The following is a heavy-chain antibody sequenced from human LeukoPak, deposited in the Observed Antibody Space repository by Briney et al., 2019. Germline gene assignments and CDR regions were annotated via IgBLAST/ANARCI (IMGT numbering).Heavy chain of an antibody. Sequence: ASVEVSCKASGGTFSSYAISWVRQAPGQGLEWMGGIIPIFGTANYAQKFQGRVTITPDESTSTAYMELSSLRSEDTAVYYCASQKLPLNSYGLRMDAFDIWGQGTMVTVSS. J-gene: IGHJ3*02. D-gene: IGHD5-18*01. CDR3: ASQKLPLNSYGLRMDAFDI. CDR2: IIPIFGTA. V-gene: IGHV1-69*13. CDR1: GGTFSSYA.